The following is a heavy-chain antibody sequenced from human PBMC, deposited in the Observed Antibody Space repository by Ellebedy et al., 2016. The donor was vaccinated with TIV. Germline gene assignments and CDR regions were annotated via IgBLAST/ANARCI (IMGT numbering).Heavy chain of an antibody. CDR2: IWYDGSNK. D-gene: IGHD4-17*01. Sequence: GESLKISCAASGFTFSSYGMHWVRQAPGKGLEWVAVIWYDGSNKYYADSVKGRFTISRDNSKNTLHLQMNSLRAEDTAVYSCARDLGPTVTTWCFDLWGRGTLVTVSS. J-gene: IGHJ2*01. CDR1: GFTFSSYG. V-gene: IGHV3-33*01. CDR3: ARDLGPTVTTWCFDL.